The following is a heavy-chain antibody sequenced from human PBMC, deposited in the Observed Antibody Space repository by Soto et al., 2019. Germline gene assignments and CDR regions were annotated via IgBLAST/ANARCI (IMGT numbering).Heavy chain of an antibody. J-gene: IGHJ4*02. D-gene: IGHD5-18*01. CDR1: GFTFSSYG. CDR3: EREGGYSPDY. CDR2: IWYDGSNK. V-gene: IGHV3-33*01. Sequence: QVQLVESGGGVVQPGRSLRLSCAASGFTFSSYGMHWVRQAPGKGLEWVAVIWYDGSNKYYADSVRGRFTIARDNSENTLYLQMNSLRAEDTAVYYCEREGGYSPDYWGQGTLVTVSS.